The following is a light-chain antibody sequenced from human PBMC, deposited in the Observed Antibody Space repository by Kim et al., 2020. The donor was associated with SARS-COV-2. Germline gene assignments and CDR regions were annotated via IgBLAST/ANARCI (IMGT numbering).Light chain of an antibody. CDR1: QSVSAN. CDR2: GAS. V-gene: IGKV3-15*01. J-gene: IGKJ2*01. Sequence: LSVSPGERATLSCRASQSVSANLAWHQQKPGQAPRLLIYGASTRATGVPARFSGSGSGTEFTLTISSLQSEDFAVYYCQQYGNWYTFGQGTKLEI. CDR3: QQYGNWYT.